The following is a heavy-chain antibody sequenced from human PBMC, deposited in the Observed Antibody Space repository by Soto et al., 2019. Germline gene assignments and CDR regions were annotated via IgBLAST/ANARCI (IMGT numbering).Heavy chain of an antibody. CDR1: GYTFTGYS. CDR3: ARDSSTALFDY. CDR2: IATNTGNP. V-gene: IGHV7-4-1*01. J-gene: IGHJ4*02. D-gene: IGHD2-2*01. Sequence: QVQLVQSGSELKEPGASVKVSCKASGYTFTGYSINWVRQAPGQGLEWMGWIATNTGNPTYAQGFTGRFVFSLDTSVTTAYLQIYSLKAEDTAVHYCARDSSTALFDYWGQGTLVTASS.